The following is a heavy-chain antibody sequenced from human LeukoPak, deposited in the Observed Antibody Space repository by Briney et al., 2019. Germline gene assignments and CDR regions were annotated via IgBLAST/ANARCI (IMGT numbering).Heavy chain of an antibody. CDR3: AREDSGTSGYVFDP. D-gene: IGHD3-22*01. Sequence: SETLSLTCIVSGGSVNNYYWSWIRQPPGKGLEWIGNVYHSGSTSYNPSLKSRVTISRDTSKNQFSLRLTSVTAADTAEYYCAREDSGTSGYVFDPWGQGTLVTVSS. CDR1: GGSVNNYY. V-gene: IGHV4-59*02. CDR2: VYHSGST. J-gene: IGHJ5*02.